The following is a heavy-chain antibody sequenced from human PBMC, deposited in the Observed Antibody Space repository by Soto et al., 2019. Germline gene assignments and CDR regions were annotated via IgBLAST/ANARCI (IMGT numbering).Heavy chain of an antibody. CDR1: GGSISSYY. Sequence: PSETLSLTCTVSGGSISSYYWSWIRQPPGKGLEWIGYIYNSGNTNHNPSLKSRVTISVDTSKNQFSLKLSSVTAADTAVYYCARHNPNVVAITGPPGTEFDYLGQGNLVTVSS. CDR2: IYNSGNT. D-gene: IGHD3-22*01. J-gene: IGHJ4*02. CDR3: ARHNPNVVAITGPPGTEFDY. V-gene: IGHV4-59*08.